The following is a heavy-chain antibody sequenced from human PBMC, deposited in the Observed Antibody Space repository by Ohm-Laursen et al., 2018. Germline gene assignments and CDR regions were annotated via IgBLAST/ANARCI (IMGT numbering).Heavy chain of an antibody. CDR2: ISGSGGST. CDR1: GFTFSDYY. J-gene: IGHJ4*02. Sequence: SLRLSCAAAGFTFSDYYMSWIRQAPGKGLEWVSAISGSGGSTYYADSVKGRFTISRDNSKNTLYLQMNSLRAEDTAVYYCAKGRETMIVVVPGDYWGQGTLVTVSS. CDR3: AKGRETMIVVVPGDY. D-gene: IGHD3-22*01. V-gene: IGHV3-23*01.